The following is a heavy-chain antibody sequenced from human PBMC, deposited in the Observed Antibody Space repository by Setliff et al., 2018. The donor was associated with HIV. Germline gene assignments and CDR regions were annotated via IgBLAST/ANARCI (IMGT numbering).Heavy chain of an antibody. V-gene: IGHV4-4*07. CDR3: ARDSELGLNYHYGMDV. J-gene: IGHJ6*02. CDR2: IYTSGNT. Sequence: SETLSLTCSVSGGSISSYYWSWIRQPAGKGLEWIGRIYTSGNTNYNPSLKSRVTMSADTSKNQFSLKLSSVTAADTAVYYCARDSELGLNYHYGMDVWGQGTTVTVSS. D-gene: IGHD2-8*01. CDR1: GGSISSYY.